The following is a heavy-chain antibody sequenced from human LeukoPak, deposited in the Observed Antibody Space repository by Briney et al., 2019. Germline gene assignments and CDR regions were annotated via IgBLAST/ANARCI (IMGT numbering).Heavy chain of an antibody. Sequence: GGSLRLSCAASGFTFSSYSMNWVRQAPGKGLEWVSYISSSSSTIYYADSVKGRFTISRDNAKNSLYLQMNSLGAEDTAVYYCAELGITMIGSVWGKGTTVTISS. CDR1: GFTFSSYS. CDR3: AELGITMIGSV. D-gene: IGHD3-10*02. CDR2: ISSSSSTI. V-gene: IGHV3-48*04. J-gene: IGHJ6*04.